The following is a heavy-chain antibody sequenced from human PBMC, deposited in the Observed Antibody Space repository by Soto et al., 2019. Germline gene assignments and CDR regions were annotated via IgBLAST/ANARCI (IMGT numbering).Heavy chain of an antibody. J-gene: IGHJ3*02. Sequence: QVQLVESGGGLVKPGGSLRLSCAGSGFTFSDYYMSWIRQALGKGLEWISYISSSCRTINDADSEKGRLTISRENAKNSLSLQMHSLRAVATAVYYCASEPGVVPAAMTDDAVDIWGQGTMVTVSS. CDR3: ASEPGVVPAAMTDDAVDI. D-gene: IGHD2-2*01. CDR2: ISSSCRTI. CDR1: GFTFSDYY. V-gene: IGHV3-11*01.